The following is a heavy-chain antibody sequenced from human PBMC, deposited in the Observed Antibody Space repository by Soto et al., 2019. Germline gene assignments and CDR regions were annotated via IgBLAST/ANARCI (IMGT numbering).Heavy chain of an antibody. CDR2: IIPIFGTA. D-gene: IGHD2-15*01. Sequence: SVNVSCQASGVTFSSYDISWVRQAPGRGLEWMGGIIPIFGTANYAQEFQGRVTITADECMSTANMELSSLRSEETAVYYCARDPGYCSGGSFYSVYYYYYYGMDVWGQGTTVTVSS. CDR1: GVTFSSYD. V-gene: IGHV1-69*13. J-gene: IGHJ6*02. CDR3: ARDPGYCSGGSFYSVYYYYYYGMDV.